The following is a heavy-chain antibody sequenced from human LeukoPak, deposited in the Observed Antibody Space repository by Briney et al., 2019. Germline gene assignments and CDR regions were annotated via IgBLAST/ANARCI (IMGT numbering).Heavy chain of an antibody. J-gene: IGHJ4*02. Sequence: SETLSLTCTVSGGSISSSSYYWGWTRQPPGKGLEWIGTIYYSGSTYYNPSLKSRVTISVDTSKNQFSLKLSSVTAADTAVYYCVRTPLGTSTSFDYWGQGTLVTVSS. V-gene: IGHV4-39*01. CDR1: GGSISSSSYY. CDR3: VRTPLGTSTSFDY. CDR2: IYYSGST. D-gene: IGHD1-1*01.